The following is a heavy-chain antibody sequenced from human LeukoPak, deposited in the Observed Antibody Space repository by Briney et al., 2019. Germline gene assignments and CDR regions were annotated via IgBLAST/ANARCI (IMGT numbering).Heavy chain of an antibody. D-gene: IGHD2-15*01. Sequence: SETLSLTCAVYGGSFSGYYWSWIRQPPGKGLEWIWEINHSGSTNYNPSLESRVTISVDTSKNQFSLKLSSVTAADTAVYYCARGPPCWSSGSCYSNWFDPWGQGTLVTVSS. CDR2: INHSGST. V-gene: IGHV4-34*01. CDR3: ARGPPCWSSGSCYSNWFDP. J-gene: IGHJ5*02. CDR1: GGSFSGYY.